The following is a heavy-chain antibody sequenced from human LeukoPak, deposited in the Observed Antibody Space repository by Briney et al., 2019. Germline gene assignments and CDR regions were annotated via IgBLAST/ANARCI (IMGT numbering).Heavy chain of an antibody. CDR2: IYYSGST. J-gene: IGHJ6*02. D-gene: IGHD3-10*01. V-gene: IGHV4-59*08. Sequence: SETLSLTCTVSGGSISSYYWSWIRQPPGKGLEWIGYIYYSGSTNYNPSLKSRVTISVDTSKNQFSLKLSSVTAADTAVYYCARRPRITYYYYGMDVWGQGTTVTVSS. CDR3: ARRPRITYYYYGMDV. CDR1: GGSISSYY.